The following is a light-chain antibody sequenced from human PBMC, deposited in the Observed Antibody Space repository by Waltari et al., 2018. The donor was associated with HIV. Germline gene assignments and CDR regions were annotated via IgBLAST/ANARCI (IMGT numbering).Light chain of an antibody. CDR2: GDS. CDR1: TSNVGTIYL. J-gene: IGLJ1*01. Sequence: QSVLTQPPSVSGAPGQRVTISCSGSTSNVGTIYLLHWYQQLPGMAPKLLIAGDSNRLSGVPDRFSASKSGTSGSLTITGLQPEDEADYYCQTFDITLGGFYVFGTGTKVTVL. CDR3: QTFDITLGGFYV. V-gene: IGLV1-40*01.